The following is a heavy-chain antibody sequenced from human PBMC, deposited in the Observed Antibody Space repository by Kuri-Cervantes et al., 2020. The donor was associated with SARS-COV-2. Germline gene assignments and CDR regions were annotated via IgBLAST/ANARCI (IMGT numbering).Heavy chain of an antibody. V-gene: IGHV1-18*01. CDR2: ISAYNGNT. Sequence: ASVKVSCKASGYTFTSYGISWVRQAPGQGLEWMGWISAYNGNTNYAQKLQGRVTMTTDTSTSTAYMELRSLRSDDTAVYYCARDQDYYDRSGYSRTPSYYFGFWAQGALVTVSS. J-gene: IGHJ4*02. D-gene: IGHD3-22*01. CDR3: ARDQDYYDRSGYSRTPSYYFGF. CDR1: GYTFTSYG.